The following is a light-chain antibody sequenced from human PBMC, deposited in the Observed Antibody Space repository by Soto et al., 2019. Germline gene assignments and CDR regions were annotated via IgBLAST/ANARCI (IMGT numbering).Light chain of an antibody. CDR2: GAS. V-gene: IGKV3D-15*01. CDR3: QHYYNWPIN. CDR1: QSVSRSY. J-gene: IGKJ5*01. Sequence: EIVLTQSPGTLSLSPGGRATLSCRSSQSVSRSYFAWYQQKPGQAPRLLIYGASTRATGIPDRFSGSGSGTKFTLTISSLQSEDFAVYNCQHYYNWPINFGQGTRLEIK.